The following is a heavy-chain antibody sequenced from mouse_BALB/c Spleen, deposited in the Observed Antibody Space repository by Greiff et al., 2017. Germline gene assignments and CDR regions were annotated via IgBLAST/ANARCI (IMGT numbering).Heavy chain of an antibody. V-gene: IGHV1S22*01. CDR3: TRGDY. CDR1: GYTFTSYW. CDR2: IYPGSGST. J-gene: IGHJ2*01. Sequence: KQPGSELVRPGASVKLSCKASGYTFTSYWMHWVKQRHGQGLEWIGNIYPGSGSTNYDEKFKSKGTLTVDTSSSTAYMHLSSLTSEDSAVYYCTRGDYWGQGTTLTVSS.